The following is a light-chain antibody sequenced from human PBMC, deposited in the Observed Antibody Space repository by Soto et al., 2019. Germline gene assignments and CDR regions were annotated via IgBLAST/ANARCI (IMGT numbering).Light chain of an antibody. J-gene: IGKJ5*01. CDR2: GAS. CDR3: QKRSNWPPIT. CDR1: QSVGTN. V-gene: IGKV3-11*01. Sequence: EIVVTQSPATLSVSPGERATLSCRASQSVGTNLAWYQQRPGQVPRLLIYGASTRAAGMSARFSGSGSGTDFTLTISRLEPEDFAVYYCQKRSNWPPITFGQGTRLEIK.